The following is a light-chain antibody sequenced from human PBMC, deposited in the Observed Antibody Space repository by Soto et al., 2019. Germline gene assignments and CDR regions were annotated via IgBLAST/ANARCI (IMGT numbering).Light chain of an antibody. V-gene: IGLV2-14*01. CDR2: NVR. J-gene: IGLJ2*01. Sequence: QSVLTQPASVSGSPGQSITISCTGTSSDVGGYDYVSWYQQYAGKAPKLTIYNVRNRPSGVSNRFSGSKSGNTASLTISGLQPEDEADYFGSSYTNSGTVLFGGGTKLTVL. CDR3: SSYTNSGTVL. CDR1: SSDVGGYDY.